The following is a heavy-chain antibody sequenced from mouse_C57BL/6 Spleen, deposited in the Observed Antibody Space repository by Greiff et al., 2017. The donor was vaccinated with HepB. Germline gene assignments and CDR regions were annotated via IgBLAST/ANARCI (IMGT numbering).Heavy chain of an antibody. J-gene: IGHJ2*01. CDR3: ARGEGRY. CDR2: INPNNGGT. Sequence: EVQLQQSGPELVKPGASVKISCKASGYTFTDYYMNWVKQSHGKSLEWIGDINPNNGGTSYNQKFKGKATLTVDKSSSTAYMELRSLTSEDSAVYYCARGEGRYWGQGTTLPVSS. CDR1: GYTFTDYY. D-gene: IGHD3-3*01. V-gene: IGHV1-26*01.